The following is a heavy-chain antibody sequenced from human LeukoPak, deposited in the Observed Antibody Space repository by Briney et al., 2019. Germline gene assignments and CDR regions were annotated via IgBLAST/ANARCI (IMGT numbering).Heavy chain of an antibody. J-gene: IGHJ4*02. CDR3: VSGRYGSGSEIFDY. CDR1: GFIFDDYA. CDR2: IAWNSGSI. D-gene: IGHD3-10*01. V-gene: IGHV3-9*01. Sequence: GGSLRLSCAASGFIFDDYAMHWVRQAPGKGLEWVSGIAWNSGSIAYADSVKGRFTISRDNAKNSLYLQVNSLRAEDTALYYCVSGRYGSGSEIFDYWGQGVLVTVSS.